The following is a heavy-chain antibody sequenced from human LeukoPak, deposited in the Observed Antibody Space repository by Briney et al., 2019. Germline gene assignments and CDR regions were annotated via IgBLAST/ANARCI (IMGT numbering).Heavy chain of an antibody. V-gene: IGHV3-23*01. Sequence: GGSLRLSCAASGFTFSSYAMSWVRQAPGQGLEWVSAISGSGGSTYYADSVKGRFTISRDNSKNTLYLQMNSLRAEDTAVYYCAKDPYSSSWIRYYFDYWGQGTLVTVSS. CDR2: ISGSGGST. D-gene: IGHD6-13*01. CDR1: GFTFSSYA. J-gene: IGHJ4*02. CDR3: AKDPYSSSWIRYYFDY.